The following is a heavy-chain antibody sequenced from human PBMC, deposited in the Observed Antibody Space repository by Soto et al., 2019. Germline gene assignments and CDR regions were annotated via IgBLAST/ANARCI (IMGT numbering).Heavy chain of an antibody. CDR2: ISYDGSNK. V-gene: IGHV3-30*18. CDR3: AKESGSRAPPYYYYGMDV. CDR1: GFTFSSYG. J-gene: IGHJ6*02. Sequence: QVQLVESGGGVVQPGRSLRLSCAASGFTFSSYGMHWVRQAPGKGLEWVAVISYDGSNKYYADSVKGRFTISRDNSKNTXXLQMNSLRAEDTAVYYCAKESGSRAPPYYYYGMDVWGQGTTVTVSS. D-gene: IGHD1-26*01.